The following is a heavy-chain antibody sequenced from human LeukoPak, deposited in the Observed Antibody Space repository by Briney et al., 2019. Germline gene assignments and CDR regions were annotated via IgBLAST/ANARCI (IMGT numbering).Heavy chain of an antibody. J-gene: IGHJ4*02. Sequence: SVRVSSTPSVGTFSIYAISWVRQAPGQGLGWMGGIIPIFGTANYAQKFQGRVTITADESTSTAYMELSSLRSEDTAVYYCARVYGDDGTDYWGQGTLVTVSS. CDR3: ARVYGDDGTDY. CDR1: VGTFSIYA. D-gene: IGHD4-17*01. V-gene: IGHV1-69*01. CDR2: IIPIFGTA.